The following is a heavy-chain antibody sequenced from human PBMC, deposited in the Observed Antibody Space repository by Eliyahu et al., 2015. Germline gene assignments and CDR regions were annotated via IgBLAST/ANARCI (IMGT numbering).Heavy chain of an antibody. CDR2: IYYSGXT. CDR1: GGSXSSRSYY. Sequence: QLQLQESGPGLVKPSETLSLTCTVXGGSXSSRSYYWGWIRQPPGKGLEWIGSIYYSGXTYSNPSLKSRVTISVDTSKNQFSLKLSSVTAADTAVYYCARPREAYDYSSYYFDYWGQGTLVTVSS. CDR3: ARPREAYDYSSYYFDY. J-gene: IGHJ4*02. D-gene: IGHD4-11*01. V-gene: IGHV4-39*01.